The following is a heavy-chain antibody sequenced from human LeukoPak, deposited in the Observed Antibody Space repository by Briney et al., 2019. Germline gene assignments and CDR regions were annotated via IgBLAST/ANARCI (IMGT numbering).Heavy chain of an antibody. V-gene: IGHV1-2*02. CDR3: ARSIVGATPIDY. CDR2: INPNSGGT. CDR1: GYTFTGYY. Sequence: ASVKVSCKASGYTFTGYYMHCVRQAPGQRLEWMGWINPNSGGTNYAQKFQGRVTMTRDTSISTAYMELSRLRSDDTAVYYCARSIVGATPIDYWGQGTLVTVSS. J-gene: IGHJ4*02. D-gene: IGHD1-26*01.